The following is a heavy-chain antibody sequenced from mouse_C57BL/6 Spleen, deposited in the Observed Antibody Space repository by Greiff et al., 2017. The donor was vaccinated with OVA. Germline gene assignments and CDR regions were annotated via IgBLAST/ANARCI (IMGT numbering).Heavy chain of an antibody. V-gene: IGHV3-6*01. CDR3: AGGGYDYGY. J-gene: IGHJ3*01. CDR1: GYSITSGYY. Sequence: EESGPGLVKPSQSLSLTCSVTGYSITSGYYWNWIRQFPGNKLEWMGYISYDGSNNYNPSLKNRISITRDTSKNQFFLKLNSVTTEDTATYYCAGGGYDYGYWGQGTLVTVSA. CDR2: ISYDGSN. D-gene: IGHD2-4*01.